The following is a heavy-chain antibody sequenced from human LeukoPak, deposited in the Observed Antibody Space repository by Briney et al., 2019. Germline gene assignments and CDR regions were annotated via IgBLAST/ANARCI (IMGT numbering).Heavy chain of an antibody. CDR2: LTTSGSTK. J-gene: IGHJ3*02. D-gene: IGHD3-22*01. V-gene: IGHV3-48*03. CDR3: ARDRDPGYYDTNGYRRVNAFDI. CDR1: GFTFSNYE. Sequence: GGSLRLSCATSGFTFSNYEMNWVRQAPGKGLEWISYLTTSGSTKYYADSVKGRFTISRDNAKNSLFLQMNSLRAEDTAVYYCARDRDPGYYDTNGYRRVNAFDIWGQGTMVTVSS.